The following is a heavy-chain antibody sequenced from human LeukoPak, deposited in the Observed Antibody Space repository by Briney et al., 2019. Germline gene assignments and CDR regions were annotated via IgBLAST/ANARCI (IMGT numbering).Heavy chain of an antibody. CDR1: GGPFSGYY. CDR3: ARSLRYFDWLRVWFDP. J-gene: IGHJ5*02. Sequence: SETLSLTCAVYGGPFSGYYWSWIRQPPGKGLEWIGEINHSGSTNYNPSLKSRVTISVDTSKNQFSLKLSSVTAADTAVYYCARSLRYFDWLRVWFDPWGQGTLVTVSS. V-gene: IGHV4-34*01. CDR2: INHSGST. D-gene: IGHD3-9*01.